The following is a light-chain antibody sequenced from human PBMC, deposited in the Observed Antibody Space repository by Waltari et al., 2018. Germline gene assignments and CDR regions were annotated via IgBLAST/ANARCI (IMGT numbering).Light chain of an antibody. CDR3: QQYGSSPRT. V-gene: IGKV3-20*01. J-gene: IGKJ1*01. CDR2: GAS. CDR1: QSVSSSY. Sequence: DIVLTQSPGPLSLPPGATSTLPCRASQSVSSSYLAWYQQKPGQAPRLLIYGASSRATGIPDRFSGSGSGTDFTLTISRLEPEDFAVYYCQQYGSSPRTFGQGTKVEIK.